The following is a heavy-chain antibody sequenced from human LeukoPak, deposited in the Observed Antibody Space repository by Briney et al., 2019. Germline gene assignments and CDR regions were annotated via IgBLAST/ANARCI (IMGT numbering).Heavy chain of an antibody. V-gene: IGHV4-39*07. J-gene: IGHJ4*02. CDR2: IFYRGNT. CDR1: GGSVSSSNYY. Sequence: PSETLSLTCTVSGGSVSSSNYYWGWIRQPPGKGLEWIGSIFYRGNTKYNPSFKSRVSISVDTSKNQFSLKLSSVTAADTAVYYCARVTRGITMLRGVIDYWGQGTLVAVSS. D-gene: IGHD3-10*01. CDR3: ARVTRGITMLRGVIDY.